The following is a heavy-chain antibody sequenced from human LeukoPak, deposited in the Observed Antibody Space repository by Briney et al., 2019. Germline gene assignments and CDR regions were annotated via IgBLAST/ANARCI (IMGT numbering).Heavy chain of an antibody. CDR1: GFTFSSYA. J-gene: IGHJ4*02. CDR3: AKDPSEGRYFDWLPRSYFDY. CDR2: ISGSGGST. Sequence: PGGSLRLSCAACGFTFSSYAMSWVRQAPGKGLEWVSAISGSGGSTYYADSVKGRFTISRDNSKNTLYLQMNSLRAEDTAVYYCAKDPSEGRYFDWLPRSYFDYWGQGTLVTVSS. D-gene: IGHD3-9*01. V-gene: IGHV3-23*01.